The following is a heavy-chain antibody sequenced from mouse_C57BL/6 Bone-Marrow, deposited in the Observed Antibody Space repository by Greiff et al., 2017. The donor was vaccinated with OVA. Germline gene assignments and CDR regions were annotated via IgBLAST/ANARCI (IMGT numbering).Heavy chain of an antibody. CDR3: TTGERGSIYNWYFDV. Sequence: VQLQQSGAELVRPGASVKLSCTASGFNIKDDYMHWVKQRPEQGLEWIGWIDPENGDTEYASKFQGKATITADTSSNTAYLQLSSLTSEDTAVYYCTTGERGSIYNWYFDVWGTGTTVTVSS. V-gene: IGHV14-4*01. D-gene: IGHD1-1*01. J-gene: IGHJ1*03. CDR1: GFNIKDDY. CDR2: IDPENGDT.